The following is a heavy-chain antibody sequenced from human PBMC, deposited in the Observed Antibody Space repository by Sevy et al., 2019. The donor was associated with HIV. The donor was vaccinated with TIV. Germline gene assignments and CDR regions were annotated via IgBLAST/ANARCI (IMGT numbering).Heavy chain of an antibody. J-gene: IGHJ4*02. CDR1: GYTLTKLS. D-gene: IGHD3-22*01. CDR2: FDPEDGET. V-gene: IGHV1-24*01. Sequence: ASVKVSCKVSGYTLTKLSMHWVRQAPGKGLEWMGSFDPEDGETLYALSLQGRITMTEDTSTDTAYMELNSLRSEDTAVYYCATTKDYYESSGCPFDYWGQGTLVTVSS. CDR3: ATTKDYYESSGCPFDY.